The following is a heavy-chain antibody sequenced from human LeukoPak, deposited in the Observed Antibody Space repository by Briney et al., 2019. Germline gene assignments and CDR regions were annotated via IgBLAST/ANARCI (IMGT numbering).Heavy chain of an antibody. J-gene: IGHJ4*02. CDR1: GFTFSTYT. D-gene: IGHD7-27*01. CDR3: AIDPNWGTHS. CDR2: IGNNGGGI. V-gene: IGHV3-23*01. Sequence: PGGSLRLSCAASGFTFSTYTMYWVRHPPEKRLEWVSIIGNNGGGIHYADSVKGRFTISRDNFKNALYLQMNSLRVEDTAVYYCAIDPNWGTHSWGQGVLVTVSS.